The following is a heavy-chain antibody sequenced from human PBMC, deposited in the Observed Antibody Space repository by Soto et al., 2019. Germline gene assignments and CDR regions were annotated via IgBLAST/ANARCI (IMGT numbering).Heavy chain of an antibody. Sequence: SETLSLTCSVCGGSISGSYWSWIRQSPGKGLEWLGYVYYTGSTNYSPSLRSRVSISVDTSKNEFSLRLSSVTAADTAVYFCARSVAVPGAHIDYWGQGTQVTVSS. CDR3: ARSVAVPGAHIDY. J-gene: IGHJ4*02. D-gene: IGHD6-19*01. V-gene: IGHV4-59*01. CDR1: GGSISGSY. CDR2: VYYTGST.